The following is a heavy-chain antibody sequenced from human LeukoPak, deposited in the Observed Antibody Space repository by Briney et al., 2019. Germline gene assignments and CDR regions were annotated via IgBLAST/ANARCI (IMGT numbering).Heavy chain of an antibody. J-gene: IGHJ6*03. CDR1: GFSFSSYS. CDR2: ISSSSNYI. V-gene: IGHV3-21*01. CDR3: ARGEVVTASLPDYFYYYMDV. Sequence: GGSLRLSCAASGFSFSSYSMKWVRQAPGKGLEWVSSISSSSNYIYYADSVKGRFTISRDNAKNSLYLQMNSLRAEDTAVYYCARGEVVTASLPDYFYYYMDVWGKGTTVTISS. D-gene: IGHD2-21*02.